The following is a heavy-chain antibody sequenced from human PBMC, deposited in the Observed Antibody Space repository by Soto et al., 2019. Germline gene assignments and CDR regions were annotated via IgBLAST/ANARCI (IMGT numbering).Heavy chain of an antibody. J-gene: IGHJ4*02. CDR2: ISWNSGNI. CDR3: VRSKGSYSDGTPFDY. Sequence: EVQLEESGGALVQPGRSLRLSCAASGFTFDDYAMYWVRQVLGKGLEWVSSISWNSGNIGYADSVKGRFTPSRNNAETSLYLQMNSLRSEDTALYYCVRSKGSYSDGTPFDYWGQGTLVTVSS. V-gene: IGHV3-9*01. D-gene: IGHD1-26*01. CDR1: GFTFDDYA.